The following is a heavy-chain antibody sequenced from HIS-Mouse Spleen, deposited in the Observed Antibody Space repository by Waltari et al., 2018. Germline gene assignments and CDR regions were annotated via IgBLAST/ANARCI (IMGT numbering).Heavy chain of an antibody. Sequence: QVQLQQWGAGLLKPSDTLSLTCAVYGGSFSGYYWSWIRQPPGKGLEWIGEINHSGSTNYNPSLKSRVTISVDTSKNQFSLKLSSVTAADTAVYYCARHYYYGSGSYYLEDWFDPWGQGTLVTVSS. CDR1: GGSFSGYY. D-gene: IGHD3-10*01. V-gene: IGHV4-34*01. CDR3: ARHYYYGSGSYYLEDWFDP. CDR2: INHSGST. J-gene: IGHJ5*02.